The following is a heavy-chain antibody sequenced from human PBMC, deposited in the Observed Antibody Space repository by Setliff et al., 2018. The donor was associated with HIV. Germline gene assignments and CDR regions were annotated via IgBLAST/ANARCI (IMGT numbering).Heavy chain of an antibody. CDR3: ARHKTNYDFYAFDV. Sequence: SETLSLTCTVSDGSFSSSTYSWGWIRQPPGMGLEWIGSIHSSGTTGYNPSLKSRVAMSVDPSRSQFSLKLRSVTAADTAVYYCARHKTNYDFYAFDVWGQGTMVSV. J-gene: IGHJ3*01. V-gene: IGHV4-39*01. CDR1: DGSFSSSTYS. CDR2: IHSSGTT. D-gene: IGHD3-3*01.